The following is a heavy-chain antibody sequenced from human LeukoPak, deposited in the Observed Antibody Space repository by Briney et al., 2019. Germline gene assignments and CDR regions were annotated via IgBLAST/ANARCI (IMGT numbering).Heavy chain of an antibody. CDR1: GGSISSYY. CDR3: ARDLAAVAGEITDY. J-gene: IGHJ4*02. V-gene: IGHV4-59*01. CDR2: IYYSGST. Sequence: SETLSLTCTVSGGSISSYYWSWIRQPPGKGLEWIGYIYYSGSTNYNPPLKSRVTISVDTSKNQFSLKLSSVTAADTAVYYCARDLAAVAGEITDYWGQGTLVTVSS. D-gene: IGHD6-19*01.